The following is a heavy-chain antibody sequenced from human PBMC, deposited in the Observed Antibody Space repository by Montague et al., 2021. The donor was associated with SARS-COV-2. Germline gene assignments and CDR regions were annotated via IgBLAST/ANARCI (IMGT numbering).Heavy chain of an antibody. Sequence: SETLSLTYTISGGSMRRYYWAWIRQLPGKELEWIGFIYDSGGARYNPSLKSRVSISVDASKNQFSLRVTSVTAADTAVYFCARRRTGNYEILDYWGQGVLVTVSS. CDR1: GGSMRRYY. D-gene: IGHD3-3*01. J-gene: IGHJ4*02. V-gene: IGHV4-59*01. CDR2: IYDSGGA. CDR3: ARRRTGNYEILDY.